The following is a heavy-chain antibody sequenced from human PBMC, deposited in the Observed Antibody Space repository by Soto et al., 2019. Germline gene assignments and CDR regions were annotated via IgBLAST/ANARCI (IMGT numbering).Heavy chain of an antibody. V-gene: IGHV3-33*01. D-gene: IGHD3-9*01. CDR3: AREGGDILTGWLAFDM. CDR2: IWYDGSNK. J-gene: IGHJ3*02. CDR1: GFTFSSYD. Sequence: QVQRVESGGGVVQPGRSLRLSCVASGFTFSSYDMHWVRQAPGKGLEWVSVIWYDGSNKYYADYVKGRFTISRDNSKNTLNRQMNSLRAEDTAVYYCAREGGDILTGWLAFDMWGQGTMVTVSS.